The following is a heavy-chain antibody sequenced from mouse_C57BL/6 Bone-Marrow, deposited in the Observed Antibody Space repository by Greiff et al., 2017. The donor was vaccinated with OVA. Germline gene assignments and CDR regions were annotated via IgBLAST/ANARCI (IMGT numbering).Heavy chain of an antibody. Sequence: EVKLMESGAELVRPGASVKLSCTASGFNIKDYYMHWVKQRPEQGLEWIGRIDPEDGDTEYAPKFQGKATMTADTSSNTAYLQLSSLTSEDTAVYYCTTEYYYGSRAMDYWCQGTSVTVSS. CDR1: GFNIKDYY. CDR3: TTEYYYGSRAMDY. CDR2: IDPEDGDT. D-gene: IGHD1-1*01. J-gene: IGHJ4*01. V-gene: IGHV14-1*01.